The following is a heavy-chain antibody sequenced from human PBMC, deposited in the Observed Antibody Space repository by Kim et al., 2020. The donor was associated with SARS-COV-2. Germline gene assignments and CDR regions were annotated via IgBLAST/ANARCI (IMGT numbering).Heavy chain of an antibody. V-gene: IGHV3-7*03. J-gene: IGHJ4*02. CDR1: GFTFSSYW. CDR3: ARAPNLDSSGYYYFDY. CDR2: IKQDGSEK. Sequence: GGSLRLSCAASGFTFSSYWMSWVRQAPGKGLEWVANIKQDGSEKYYVDSVKGRFTISRDNAKNSLYLQMNSLRAEDTAVYYCARAPNLDSSGYYYFDYWGQGTLVTVSS. D-gene: IGHD3-22*01.